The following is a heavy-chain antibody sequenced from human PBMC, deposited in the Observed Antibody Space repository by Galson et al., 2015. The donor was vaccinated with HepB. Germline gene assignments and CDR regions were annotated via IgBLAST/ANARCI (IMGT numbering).Heavy chain of an antibody. D-gene: IGHD2-2*01. Sequence: SLRLSCAASGFTFSSYSLNWARQAPGKGLEWVSSISSSSVYIYYADSVKGRFTISRDNAENSLYLQMNSLRAEDTAVYYCARDGSSTSRGYYYMDVWGKGTTVTVSS. CDR2: ISSSSVYI. CDR3: ARDGSSTSRGYYYMDV. CDR1: GFTFSSYS. V-gene: IGHV3-21*06. J-gene: IGHJ6*03.